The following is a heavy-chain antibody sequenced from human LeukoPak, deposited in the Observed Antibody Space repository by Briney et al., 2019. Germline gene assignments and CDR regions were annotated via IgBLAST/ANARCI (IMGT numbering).Heavy chain of an antibody. J-gene: IGHJ4*02. CDR2: ISPSDNGI. Sequence: GGSLRLSCAASGFTFSDYYMSWIRQAPGKGLGWVSYISPSDNGIYYADSVEGRFTISRDNAKNSLYLQMNSLRAEDTAVYYCARGKSGYCSGGSCRHYFDYWGQGTLVTVSS. V-gene: IGHV3-11*01. CDR3: ARGKSGYCSGGSCRHYFDY. D-gene: IGHD2-15*01. CDR1: GFTFSDYY.